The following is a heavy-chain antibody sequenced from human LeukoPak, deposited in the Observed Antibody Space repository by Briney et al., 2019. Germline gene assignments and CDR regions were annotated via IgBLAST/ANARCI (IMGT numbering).Heavy chain of an antibody. CDR1: GGTFSKDA. D-gene: IGHD4-17*01. V-gene: IGHV1-69*13. Sequence: VASVKVSCKASGGTFSKDAISWVRQAPGQGLEWMGGIIPISGTANYAQKFQGRVTITADESTTTAYMELSSLRSEDTAVYYCATGNYGDFGWMGNWFDPWGQGTLVTVSS. J-gene: IGHJ5*02. CDR2: IIPISGTA. CDR3: ATGNYGDFGWMGNWFDP.